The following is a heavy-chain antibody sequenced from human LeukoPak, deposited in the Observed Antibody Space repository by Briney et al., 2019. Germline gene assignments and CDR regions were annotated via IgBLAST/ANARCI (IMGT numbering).Heavy chain of an antibody. J-gene: IGHJ6*03. V-gene: IGHV4-34*01. Sequence: SETLSLTCAVYGGSFSGYYWSWIRQPPGKGLEWFGEINHSGSTNNNPSLMSRVTISVDTAKNQFSLKLSSVTAADTAVYYCARGRGSGWSGYYYYYMDVWGKGTTVTVSS. CDR2: INHSGST. CDR3: ARGRGSGWSGYYYYYMDV. CDR1: GGSFSGYY. D-gene: IGHD6-19*01.